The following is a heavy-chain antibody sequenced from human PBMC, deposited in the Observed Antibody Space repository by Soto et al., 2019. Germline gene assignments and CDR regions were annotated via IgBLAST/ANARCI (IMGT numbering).Heavy chain of an antibody. Sequence: EVKVVESGGGLVQPGGSLRLSCEASGFTFSTYWMHWVRQVPGKGLVWVSRIKGDGRSLTYALSVKGRFTISRDNVENTVYLQMGSLGADDMAVYYCARGLKSYYGVGVWGQGTTVAV. CDR2: IKGDGRSL. V-gene: IGHV3-74*01. CDR3: ARGLKSYYGVGV. D-gene: IGHD3-16*01. J-gene: IGHJ6*02. CDR1: GFTFSTYW.